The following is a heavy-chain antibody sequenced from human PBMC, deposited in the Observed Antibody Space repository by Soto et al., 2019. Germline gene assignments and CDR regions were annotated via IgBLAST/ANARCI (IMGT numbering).Heavy chain of an antibody. J-gene: IGHJ4*02. CDR3: ARDAPAAGTSQDHYFDY. D-gene: IGHD6-13*01. Sequence: SETLSLTCTVSGGSISSGGYYWSWIRQHPGKGLEWIGYIYYSGSTYYNPSLKSRVTISVDTSKNQFSLKLSSVTAADTAVYYCARDAPAAGTSQDHYFDYWGQGTLVTVSS. CDR1: GGSISSGGYY. CDR2: IYYSGST. V-gene: IGHV4-31*03.